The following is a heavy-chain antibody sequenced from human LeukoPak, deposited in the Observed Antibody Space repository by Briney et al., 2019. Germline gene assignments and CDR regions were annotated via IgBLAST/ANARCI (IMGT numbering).Heavy chain of an antibody. V-gene: IGHV4-59*01. J-gene: IGHJ4*02. D-gene: IGHD5-18*01. CDR3: ARAVVGYSYGYFDY. CDR1: GASISSYN. Sequence: SETLSLTCTVSGASISSYNWSWIRQSPGKGLEWIGYIYYSGSTNYNPSLKSRVTISVDTSKNQFSLKLSSVTAADTAVYYCARAVVGYSYGYFDYWGQGTLVTVSS. CDR2: IYYSGST.